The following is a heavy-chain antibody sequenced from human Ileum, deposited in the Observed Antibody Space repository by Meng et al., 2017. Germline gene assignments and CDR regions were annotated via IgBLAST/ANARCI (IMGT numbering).Heavy chain of an antibody. Sequence: GESLKISCAASGFTFSDYYMSWIRQAPGKGLEWVSYITAGASTIYYADSVKGRFTVSRDNAKDSLYLQMNNLRAEDTAVYYCARDLGGPYYYGSGTSPSGYWARGPLVTVSS. V-gene: IGHV3-11*04. CDR3: ARDLGGPYYYGSGTSPSGY. J-gene: IGHJ4*02. D-gene: IGHD3-10*01. CDR2: ITAGASTI. CDR1: GFTFSDYY.